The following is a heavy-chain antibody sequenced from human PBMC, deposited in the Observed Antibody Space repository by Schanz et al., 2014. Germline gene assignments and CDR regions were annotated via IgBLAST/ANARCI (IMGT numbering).Heavy chain of an antibody. Sequence: QVQVIQSGPEVKKPGASVKVSCKASGYTFTNHSLHWVRQAPGQGLEWMGRISPSSGGTNYAQNFQGRVTMTKDTSINTVYMELSTLTSDDTAVYYCARGRVLGSYYEYWGQGTLVTVSS. V-gene: IGHV1-2*06. CDR3: ARGRVLGSYYEY. J-gene: IGHJ4*02. D-gene: IGHD3-16*01. CDR2: ISPSSGGT. CDR1: GYTFTNHS.